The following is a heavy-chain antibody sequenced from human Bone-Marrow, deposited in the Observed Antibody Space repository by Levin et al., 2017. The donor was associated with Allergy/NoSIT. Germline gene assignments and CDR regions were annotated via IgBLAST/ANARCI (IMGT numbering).Heavy chain of an antibody. CDR3: ATGYNWNDVDY. V-gene: IGHV1-24*01. D-gene: IGHD1-20*01. CDR1: GYTLTELS. J-gene: IGHJ4*02. CDR2: FDPEDGET. Sequence: GESLKISCKVSGYTLTELSMHWVRQAPGKGLEWMGGFDPEDGETIYAQKFQGRVTLTEDTSTDTAYMELSSLRSEDTAVYYCATGYNWNDVDYWGQGTLVTVSS.